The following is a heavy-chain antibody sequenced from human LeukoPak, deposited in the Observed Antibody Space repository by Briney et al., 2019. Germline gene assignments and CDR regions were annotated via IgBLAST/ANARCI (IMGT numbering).Heavy chain of an antibody. V-gene: IGHV4-59*08. CDR1: GGSTSSYY. CDR3: ARHEPGFYFDS. Sequence: PSETLSLTCTVSGGSTSSYYWSWIRQPPGKGLEWIGHFSYSGSTNYNPSLKSRVTMSADSSKSQLSLRLSSVTAADTAVYYCARHEPGFYFDSWGQGTLVTVSS. CDR2: FSYSGST. J-gene: IGHJ4*02. D-gene: IGHD3-10*01.